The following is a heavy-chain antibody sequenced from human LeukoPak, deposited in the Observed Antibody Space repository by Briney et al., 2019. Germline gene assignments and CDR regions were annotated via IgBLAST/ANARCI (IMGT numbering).Heavy chain of an antibody. CDR2: ISYRGST. Sequence: SETLSLTCTVSGDSFSSHYWTWIRQPPGKGLEWIGYISYRGSTNYNPSLKSRVTISIDTSKNQFSLRLSSVTAADTAVYYCARDLVTVTKGFDIWGQGTMVSVSS. D-gene: IGHD4-17*01. V-gene: IGHV4-59*11. J-gene: IGHJ3*02. CDR1: GDSFSSHY. CDR3: ARDLVTVTKGFDI.